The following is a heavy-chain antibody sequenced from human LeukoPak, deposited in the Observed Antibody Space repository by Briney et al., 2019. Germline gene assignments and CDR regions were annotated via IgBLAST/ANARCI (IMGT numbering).Heavy chain of an antibody. V-gene: IGHV3-66*04. Sequence: PGGSLRLSCAASGFTVSSNHMSWVRQAPGKGLEWVSVIHSGGSTNFADSVKGRFSISRDNSKNTVDLQMNSLRAEDTAVYYCARRGAYDSRGLYDYYGLDVWGQGTTVTVSS. D-gene: IGHD3-22*01. J-gene: IGHJ6*02. CDR3: ARRGAYDSRGLYDYYGLDV. CDR1: GFTVSSNH. CDR2: IHSGGST.